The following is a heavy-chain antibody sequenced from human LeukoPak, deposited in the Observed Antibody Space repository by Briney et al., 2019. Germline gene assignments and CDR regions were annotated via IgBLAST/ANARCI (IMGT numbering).Heavy chain of an antibody. D-gene: IGHD3-22*01. V-gene: IGHV4-4*07. CDR1: GGSISSYY. CDR3: ARVYDSSGYYYNDYYYYGMDV. J-gene: IGHJ6*02. Sequence: SETLSLTCTVSGGSISSYYWSWIRQPAGKGLEWIGRIYTSGSTNYNPSLKSRVTMSVDTSKNQFSLKLSSVTAADTAVYYCARVYDSSGYYYNDYYYYGMDVWGQGTTVTVSS. CDR2: IYTSGST.